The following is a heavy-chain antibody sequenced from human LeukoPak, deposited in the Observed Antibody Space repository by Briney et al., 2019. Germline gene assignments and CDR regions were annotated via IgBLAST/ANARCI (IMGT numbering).Heavy chain of an antibody. CDR2: ISSSGSTV. CDR3: ARWYCDKNICPSYYYGMDV. CDR1: GFTFSSYE. V-gene: IGHV3-48*03. J-gene: IGHJ6*02. Sequence: GGSLRLSCAASGFTFSSYEMNWVRQASGKGLEWVSFISSSGSTVNYVDSVKDRFTISRDNAKNSLYLQMDSLRAEDTAVYCCARWYCDKNICPSYYYGMDVWGQGTTVTVSS. D-gene: IGHD2/OR15-2a*01.